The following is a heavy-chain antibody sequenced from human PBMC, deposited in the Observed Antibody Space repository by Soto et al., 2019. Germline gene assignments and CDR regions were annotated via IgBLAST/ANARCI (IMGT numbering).Heavy chain of an antibody. CDR1: GFTFSSYG. CDR3: AKGGSSWYGGVDY. J-gene: IGHJ4*02. D-gene: IGHD6-13*01. V-gene: IGHV3-30*18. CDR2: ISYDGSNK. Sequence: PGGSLRLSCAASGFTFSSYGMHWVRQAPGKGLEWVAVISYDGSNKYYADSVKGRFTISRDNSKNTLYLQMNSLRAEDTAVYYCAKGGSSWYGGVDYWGQGTLVTVSS.